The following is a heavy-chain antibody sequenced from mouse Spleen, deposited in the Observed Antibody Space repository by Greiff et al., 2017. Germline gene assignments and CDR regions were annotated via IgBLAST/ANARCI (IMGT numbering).Heavy chain of an antibody. V-gene: IGHV10-1*01. Sequence: EVKLVESGGGLVQPKGSLKLSCAASGFSFNTYAMNWVRQAPGKGLEWVARIRSKSNNYATYYADSVKDRFTISRDDSESMLYLQMNNLKTEDTAMYYCVRSREEGFDYWGQGTTLTVSS. CDR3: VRSREEGFDY. J-gene: IGHJ2*01. CDR2: IRSKSNNYAT. CDR1: GFSFNTYA.